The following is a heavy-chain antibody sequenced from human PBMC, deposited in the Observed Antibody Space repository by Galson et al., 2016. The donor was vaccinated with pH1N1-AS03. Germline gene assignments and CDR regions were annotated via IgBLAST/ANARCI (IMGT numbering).Heavy chain of an antibody. V-gene: IGHV4-61*02. J-gene: IGHJ4*02. CDR2: LSSLGTA. CDR1: GDSISSNNYF. Sequence: LSLTCSVSGDSISSNNYFWSWIRQPAGKGLEWIGRLSSLGTANYNPSLESRVSISVDASKNQFSLKLNSMTAADTAVYYCASDELWGRHDYLFHYWGQGALVTVSS. D-gene: IGHD3-16*01. CDR3: ASDELWGRHDYLFHY.